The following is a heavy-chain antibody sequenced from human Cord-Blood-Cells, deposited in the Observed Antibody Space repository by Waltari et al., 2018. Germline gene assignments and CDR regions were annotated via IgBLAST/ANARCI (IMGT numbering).Heavy chain of an antibody. CDR2: IYYSGST. J-gene: IGHJ4*02. V-gene: IGHV4-59*01. CDR3: ARGPYSSGWYFDY. Sequence: QVQLQESGPGLVKPSETLSLTCTVSGGSISSYYWSWIRQPPGKGLEWIGYIYYSGSTNSNPSLKSRFTISVDTSKNQFSLKLSSVTAADTAVYYCARGPYSSGWYFDYWGQGTLVTVSS. D-gene: IGHD6-19*01. CDR1: GGSISSYY.